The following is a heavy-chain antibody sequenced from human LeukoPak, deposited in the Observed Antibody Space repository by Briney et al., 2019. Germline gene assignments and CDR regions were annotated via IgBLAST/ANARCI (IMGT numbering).Heavy chain of an antibody. CDR3: ARSEGFWSGYYPFGY. CDR2: IYPGNSDT. V-gene: IGHV5-51*01. CDR1: GYSFTRYW. D-gene: IGHD3-3*01. Sequence: GESLKSSCKGSGYSFTRYWIGWVRQKPGKGQEWVGIIYPGNSDTKYSPSFQGQVTISADKSITTAYLQWNSLKASDTAMYYCARSEGFWSGYYPFGYWGQGTLVTVSS. J-gene: IGHJ4*02.